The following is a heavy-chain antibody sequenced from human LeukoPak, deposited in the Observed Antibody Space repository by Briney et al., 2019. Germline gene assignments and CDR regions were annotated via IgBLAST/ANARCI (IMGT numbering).Heavy chain of an antibody. CDR2: TYYRSKWSF. V-gene: IGHV6-1*01. Sequence: SQTPSLTCDISGDSLFTNDVAWNWIRQSPSRGLEWLGRTYYRSKWSFEYGVSVKSRISINADTSKNQFSLQLSSVTPEDTAVYYCARGKYSSFDNWGQGTLVTVSS. CDR3: ARGKYSSFDN. D-gene: IGHD6-13*01. CDR1: GDSLFTNDVA. J-gene: IGHJ4*02.